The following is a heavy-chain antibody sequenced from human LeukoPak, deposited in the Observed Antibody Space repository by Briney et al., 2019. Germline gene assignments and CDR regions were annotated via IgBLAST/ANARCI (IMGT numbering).Heavy chain of an antibody. D-gene: IGHD1-1*01. Sequence: GGSLRLSCAASGFTFSSYWMRWVRHAPGKGLVWVSRISGDGRSTNFADSVKRRFTISRDNAKNTLYLQMSSLRADDTAVYYCARASNRNSINFDYWGQGILVTVSS. CDR2: ISGDGRST. CDR3: ARASNRNSINFDY. CDR1: GFTFSSYW. V-gene: IGHV3-74*01. J-gene: IGHJ4*02.